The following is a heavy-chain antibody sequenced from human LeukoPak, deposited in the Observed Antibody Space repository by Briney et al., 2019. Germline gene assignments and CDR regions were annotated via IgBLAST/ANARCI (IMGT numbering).Heavy chain of an antibody. CDR2: IYYSGST. CDR3: ARLTVTTSPYYFDY. CDR1: GGSISSYY. D-gene: IGHD4-11*01. V-gene: IGHV4-59*08. J-gene: IGHJ4*02. Sequence: PSETLSLTCTVSGGSISSYYWGWIRQPPGKGLEWIGYIYYSGSTNYNPSLKSRVTISVDTSKNQFSLKLSSVTAADTAVYYCARLTVTTSPYYFDYWGQGTLVTVSS.